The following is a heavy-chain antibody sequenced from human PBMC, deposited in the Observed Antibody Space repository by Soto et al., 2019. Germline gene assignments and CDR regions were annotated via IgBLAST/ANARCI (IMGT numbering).Heavy chain of an antibody. V-gene: IGHV4-59*12. CDR3: DRERPEGARLDP. Sequence: PSETLSLTCTVSGGSISSYYWSWIRQPPGKGLEWIGYIYYSGSTNYNPSLKSRVTISVDTSKSQFSLKLSSVTAADTAVYYRDRERPEGARLDPWGQGTLVTSPQ. CDR2: IYYSGST. CDR1: GGSISSYY. J-gene: IGHJ5*02.